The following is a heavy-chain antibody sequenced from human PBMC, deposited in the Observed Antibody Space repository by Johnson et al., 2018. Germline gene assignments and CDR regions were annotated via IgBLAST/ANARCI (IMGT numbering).Heavy chain of an antibody. CDR3: AREIRGGNSAQYFQH. D-gene: IGHD4-23*01. CDR2: ISYDGSNK. CDR1: GFTFSSYA. Sequence: QVQLVESGGGVVQPGRSLRLSCAASGFTFSSYAMHWVRQAPGKGLEWVAVISYDGSNKYYADSVKGRFTISRDNSKKTRYLQMNSLRAEDTAVYYCAREIRGGNSAQYFQHWGQGTLVTVSS. J-gene: IGHJ1*01. V-gene: IGHV3-30-3*01.